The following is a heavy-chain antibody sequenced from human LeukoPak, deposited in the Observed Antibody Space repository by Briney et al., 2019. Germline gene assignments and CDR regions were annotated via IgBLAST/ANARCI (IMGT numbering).Heavy chain of an antibody. J-gene: IGHJ4*02. V-gene: IGHV4-59*01. D-gene: IGHD2-15*01. CDR2: ISYSGST. CDR1: GGSISSYY. Sequence: SETLSLTCTVSGGSISSYYWSWIRQPPGKGLEWIGYISYSGSTNYNPSLKSRVTISVDTSKNQFSLNLSSVTAADTAVFYCARGPLKGYCSGGSCSRTYYFDYRGQGTLVTVSS. CDR3: ARGPLKGYCSGGSCSRTYYFDY.